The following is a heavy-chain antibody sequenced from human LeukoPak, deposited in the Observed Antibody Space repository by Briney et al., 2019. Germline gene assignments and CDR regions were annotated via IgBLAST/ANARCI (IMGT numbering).Heavy chain of an antibody. CDR2: IRYDGSIK. Sequence: PGGSVRLSCAASGITFSRYGMHWVRQAPGKGLGWVTFIRYDGSIKYYGDSVKGRFTMSIDNSKNTLLVQMNSLRAEDTAVYYCAKDGRDYFVSGSHYRGVPALDYWGQGTLVTVSS. V-gene: IGHV3-30*02. CDR3: AKDGRDYFVSGSHYRGVPALDY. D-gene: IGHD3-10*01. J-gene: IGHJ4*02. CDR1: GITFSRYG.